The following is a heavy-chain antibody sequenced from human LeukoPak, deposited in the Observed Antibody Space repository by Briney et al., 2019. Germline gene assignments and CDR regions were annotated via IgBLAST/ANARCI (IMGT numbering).Heavy chain of an antibody. Sequence: GGSLRLSCAASGFTVNSNYMSWVRQAPGKGLEWVSAISGSGGSTYYADSVKGRFTISRDNSKNTLYLQMNSLRAEDTAVYYCARAATHTYNWFDPWGQGTLVTVSS. D-gene: IGHD2-15*01. J-gene: IGHJ5*02. CDR3: ARAATHTYNWFDP. CDR1: GFTVNSNY. V-gene: IGHV3-23*01. CDR2: ISGSGGST.